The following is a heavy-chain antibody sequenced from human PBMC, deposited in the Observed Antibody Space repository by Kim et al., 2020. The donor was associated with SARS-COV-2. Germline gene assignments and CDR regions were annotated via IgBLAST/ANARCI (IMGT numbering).Heavy chain of an antibody. CDR3: ARERQLVLYGMDV. Sequence: SQKFQGRVTITRDTSASTAYMELSSLRSEDTAVYYCARERQLVLYGMDVWGQGTTVTVSS. J-gene: IGHJ6*02. D-gene: IGHD6-13*01. V-gene: IGHV1-3*01.